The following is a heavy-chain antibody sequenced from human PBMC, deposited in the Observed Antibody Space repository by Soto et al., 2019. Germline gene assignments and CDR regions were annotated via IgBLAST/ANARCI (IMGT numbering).Heavy chain of an antibody. CDR1: GGSISSSNW. Sequence: SETLSLTCAVSGGSISSSNWWSWVRQPPGKGLEWIGEIYHSGSTNYNPSLKSRVTISVGKSKNQFSLKLSSVTAADTAVYYCARDRTRDYYYGMDVWGQGTTVTVSS. CDR2: IYHSGST. V-gene: IGHV4-4*02. CDR3: ARDRTRDYYYGMDV. J-gene: IGHJ6*02.